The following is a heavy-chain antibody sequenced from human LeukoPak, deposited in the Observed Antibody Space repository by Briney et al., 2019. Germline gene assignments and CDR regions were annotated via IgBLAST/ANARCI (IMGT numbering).Heavy chain of an antibody. CDR1: GFTFSRYS. CDR3: TTPAAGPRAEYSQY. Sequence: GSLRLSCEASGFTFSRYSMNWVRQAPGKGLEWVSSISPDARYIYYADSLKGRFTVSRDNAKNSLYLQMNSLAVEDTAVYYCTTPAAGPRAEYSQYWGQGTLVTVSP. D-gene: IGHD6-13*01. J-gene: IGHJ1*01. CDR2: ISPDARYI. V-gene: IGHV3-21*01.